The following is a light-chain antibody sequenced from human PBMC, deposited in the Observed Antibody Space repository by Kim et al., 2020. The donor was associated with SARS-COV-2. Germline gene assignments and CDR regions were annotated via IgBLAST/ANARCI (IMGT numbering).Light chain of an antibody. Sequence: SLSASVGDRVTITCRASQSISSYLNWYQQKPGKAPKLLIYAASSLQSGVPSRFSGSGSGTDFTLTISSLQPEDFATYYCQQSYSTVGQGTKVDIK. CDR3: QQSYST. V-gene: IGKV1-39*01. CDR2: AAS. CDR1: QSISSY. J-gene: IGKJ1*01.